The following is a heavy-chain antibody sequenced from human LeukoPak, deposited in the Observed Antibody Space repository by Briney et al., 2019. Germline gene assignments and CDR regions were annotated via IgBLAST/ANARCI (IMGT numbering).Heavy chain of an antibody. D-gene: IGHD6-13*01. CDR2: MNPNSGNT. V-gene: IGHV1-8*03. J-gene: IGHJ6*03. CDR1: GGTFSNYA. CDR3: ARGRSSSWYVWGSYSYYYYMDV. Sequence: ASVKVSCKASGGTFSNYAISWVRQATGQGLEWMGWMNPNSGNTGYAQKFQGRVTITRNTSISTAYMELSSLRSEDTAVYYCARGRSSSWYVWGSYSYYYYMDVWGKGTAVTVSS.